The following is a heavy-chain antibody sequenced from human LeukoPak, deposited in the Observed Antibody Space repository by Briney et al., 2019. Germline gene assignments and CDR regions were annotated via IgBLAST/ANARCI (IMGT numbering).Heavy chain of an antibody. CDR2: ISSSSSYI. V-gene: IGHV3-21*01. CDR1: GFTFSSYS. D-gene: IGHD6-6*01. CDR3: ARSSYSSSSCFDY. J-gene: IGHJ4*02. Sequence: GGSLRLSCAASGFTFSSYSMNWVRQAPGKGLEWVSSISSSSSYIYYADSVKGRFTISRDNAKNSLYLQMNSLRAEDTAVYYCARSSYSSSSCFDYWGQGTLVTVSS.